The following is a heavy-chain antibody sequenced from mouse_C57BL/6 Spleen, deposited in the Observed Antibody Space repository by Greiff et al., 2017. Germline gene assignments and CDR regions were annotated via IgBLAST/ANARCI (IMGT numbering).Heavy chain of an antibody. CDR1: GYTFTDYY. D-gene: IGHD2-4*01. CDR2: INPNNGGT. Sequence: VQLQQSGPELVKPGASVKISCKASGYTFTDYYMNWVKQSHGKSLEWIGDINPNNGGTSYNQKFKGKATLTVDKSSSTAYMELRSLTSEDSAVYYCAREGAYDYVSSFAYWGQGTLVTVSA. J-gene: IGHJ3*01. V-gene: IGHV1-26*01. CDR3: AREGAYDYVSSFAY.